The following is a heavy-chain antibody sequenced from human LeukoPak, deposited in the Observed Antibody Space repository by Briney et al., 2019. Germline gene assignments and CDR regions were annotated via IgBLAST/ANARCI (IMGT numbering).Heavy chain of an antibody. V-gene: IGHV4-4*07. J-gene: IGHJ6*02. CDR1: GGSISSYY. D-gene: IGHD2-15*01. CDR3: AREKGSDIVRGYYYYGMDV. Sequence: SETLSLTCTVSGGSISSYYWSWIRQPAGKGLEWIGRIYTSGSTNYNPSLKSRVTMSVDTSKNQFSLKLSSVTAADTAVYYCAREKGSDIVRGYYYYGMDVWGQGTTVTVSS. CDR2: IYTSGST.